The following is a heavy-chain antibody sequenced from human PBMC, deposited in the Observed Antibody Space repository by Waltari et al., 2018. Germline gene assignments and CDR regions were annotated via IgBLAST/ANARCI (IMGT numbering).Heavy chain of an antibody. V-gene: IGHV4-39*01. CDR2: IYYSGST. D-gene: IGHD6-19*01. Sequence: QLQLQESGPGLVQPSETLSLTCTVSGGSISSSSYYWGWIRQPPGKGLEWIGSIYYSGSTYYTPSLKSRVTISVDTSKNQFSLKLSSVTAADTSVYYCARRGRYSSGWYVGYFDYWGQGTLVTVSS. CDR1: GGSISSSSYY. J-gene: IGHJ4*02. CDR3: ARRGRYSSGWYVGYFDY.